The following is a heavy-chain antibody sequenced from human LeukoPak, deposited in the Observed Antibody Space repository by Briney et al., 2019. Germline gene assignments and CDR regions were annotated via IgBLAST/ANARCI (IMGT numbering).Heavy chain of an antibody. CDR2: ISSSSSYI. Sequence: PGGSLILSCAASGFTFSSYSLNWVRQAPGKGLEWVSYISSSSSYIYYADSVKGRFTISRDNAKNSLYLQMNSLRAEDTAVYYCARDENTIFGVVYEYNWFDPWGQGTLVTVSS. CDR1: GFTFSSYS. V-gene: IGHV3-21*01. D-gene: IGHD3-3*01. CDR3: ARDENTIFGVVYEYNWFDP. J-gene: IGHJ5*02.